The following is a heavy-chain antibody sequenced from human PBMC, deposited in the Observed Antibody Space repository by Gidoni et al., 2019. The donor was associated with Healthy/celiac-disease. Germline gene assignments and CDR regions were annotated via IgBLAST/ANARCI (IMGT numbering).Heavy chain of an antibody. CDR2: INPNSGGT. CDR1: GYTFTGYY. V-gene: IGHV1-2*06. J-gene: IGHJ6*02. Sequence: QVQLVQSGAEVKKPGASVKVSCQASGYTFTGYYMHWVRQAPGQGLEWMGRINPNSGGTNAAQKFQGRVTMTRDKSISTAYMELSRLRSDDTAVYYCANEDYYYGMDVWGQGTTVTVSS. CDR3: ANEDYYYGMDV.